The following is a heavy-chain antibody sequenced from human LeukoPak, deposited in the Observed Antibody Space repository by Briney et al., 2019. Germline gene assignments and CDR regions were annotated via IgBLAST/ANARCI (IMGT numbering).Heavy chain of an antibody. CDR1: GDSVSSNSVA. J-gene: IGHJ6*02. V-gene: IGHV6-1*01. Sequence: SQTLSLTCAISGDSVSSNSVAWNWIRQSPPRGLEWLGRTYYRSKWYNDYAESLKRRIAIKPDTSKNQFSLQLYIVTPEDTAVYYCARGFYYTGMDVWGQGTTVTVSS. CDR2: TYYRSKWYN. CDR3: ARGFYYTGMDV. D-gene: IGHD3-10*01.